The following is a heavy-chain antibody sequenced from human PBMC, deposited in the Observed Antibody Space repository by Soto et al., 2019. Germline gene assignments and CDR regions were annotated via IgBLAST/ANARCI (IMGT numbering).Heavy chain of an antibody. CDR1: GGSISSGGYS. J-gene: IGHJ5*02. CDR2: IYHSGST. CDR3: ARAKAPLYSSSWYWFDP. Sequence: SETLSLTCAVSGGSISSGGYSWSWIRQPPGKGLEWIGYIYHSGSTYYNPSLKSRVTISVDRSKNQFPLKLSSVTAADTAVYYCARAKAPLYSSSWYWFDPWGQGTLVTVSS. D-gene: IGHD6-13*01. V-gene: IGHV4-30-2*01.